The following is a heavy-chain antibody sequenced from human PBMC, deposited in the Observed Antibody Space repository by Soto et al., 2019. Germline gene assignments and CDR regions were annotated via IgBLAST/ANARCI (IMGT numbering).Heavy chain of an antibody. D-gene: IGHD1-26*01. J-gene: IGHJ4*02. V-gene: IGHV3-23*01. CDR1: GFTFSSYA. Sequence: EVQLLESGGGLVQPGGSLRLSCAASGFTFSSYAMRWVRQAPVKGLEWVSAISGSGGSTYYADSVKGRFTISRDNSKNTLYLQMNSLRAADTAVYYCARRGRGSYYDYWGQGTLVTVSS. CDR2: ISGSGGST. CDR3: ARRGRGSYYDY.